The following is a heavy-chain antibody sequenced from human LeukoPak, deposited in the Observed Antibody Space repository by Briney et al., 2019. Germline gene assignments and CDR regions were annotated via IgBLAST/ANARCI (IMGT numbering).Heavy chain of an antibody. Sequence: SVKVSCKASGYTFTSNDINWVRQATGQGLEWMGWMNPNSGNTGYAQKFQGRVTMTRNTSISTAYMELSSLRSEDTAVYYCARGRCSGGSCYYYYYGMDVWGQGTTVTVSS. CDR2: MNPNSGNT. V-gene: IGHV1-8*01. CDR1: GYTFTSND. D-gene: IGHD2-15*01. CDR3: ARGRCSGGSCYYYYYGMDV. J-gene: IGHJ6*02.